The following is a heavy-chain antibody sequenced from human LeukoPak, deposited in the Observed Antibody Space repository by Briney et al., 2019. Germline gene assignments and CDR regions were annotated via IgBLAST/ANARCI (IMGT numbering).Heavy chain of an antibody. CDR2: ISSGGSSR. D-gene: IGHD1-26*01. CDR3: ARAIVGAPPFGDY. CDR1: GFTFSSFE. V-gene: IGHV3-48*03. Sequence: PGGSLRLSCAASGFTFSSFEMNWVRQAPGKGLEWLGYISSGGSSRFYADSVKGRFTISRGNAKSSLYLQMNSLRPEDTAVYYCARAIVGAPPFGDYWGQGTLVTVSS. J-gene: IGHJ4*02.